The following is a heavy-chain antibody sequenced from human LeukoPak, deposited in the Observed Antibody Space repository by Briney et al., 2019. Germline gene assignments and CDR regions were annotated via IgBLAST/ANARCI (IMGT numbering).Heavy chain of an antibody. CDR1: GFSFSNYY. Sequence: GGSLRLSCASSGFSFSNYYMSWVRQAPGKGLEWISYITTSGSSTSYADSVKGRFTISRDNAKNSVVLQVNSLRTEDTAVYYCTRERRGSYHAFDYWGQGTLVTVSS. CDR3: TRERRGSYHAFDY. J-gene: IGHJ4*02. D-gene: IGHD3-16*02. V-gene: IGHV3-11*01. CDR2: ITTSGSST.